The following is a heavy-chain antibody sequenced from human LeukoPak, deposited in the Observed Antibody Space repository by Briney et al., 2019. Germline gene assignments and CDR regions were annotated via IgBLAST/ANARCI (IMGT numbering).Heavy chain of an antibody. V-gene: IGHV1-24*01. Sequence: ASVKVSCKVSGYTLTELSTHWVRQAPGKGLEWMGGFDPEDGETIYAQKFQGRVAITADKSTSTAYMELSSLRSEDTAVYYCARLATRTQWLVRERVGWFDPWGQGTLVTVS. CDR2: FDPEDGET. CDR3: ARLATRTQWLVRERVGWFDP. D-gene: IGHD6-19*01. CDR1: GYTLTELS. J-gene: IGHJ5*02.